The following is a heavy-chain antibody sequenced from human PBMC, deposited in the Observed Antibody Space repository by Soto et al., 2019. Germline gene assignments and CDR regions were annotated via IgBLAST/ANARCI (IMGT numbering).Heavy chain of an antibody. J-gene: IGHJ4*02. V-gene: IGHV3-73*01. Sequence: GGSLRLSCAASGFTFSGSAMHWVRQASGKGLEWVGRIRSKANSYATAYAASVKGRFTISRDDSKNTAYLQMNSLKTEDTAVYYCTRHGHDYGGNLDYWGQGTLVTVSS. CDR1: GFTFSGSA. CDR3: TRHGHDYGGNLDY. CDR2: IRSKANSYAT. D-gene: IGHD4-17*01.